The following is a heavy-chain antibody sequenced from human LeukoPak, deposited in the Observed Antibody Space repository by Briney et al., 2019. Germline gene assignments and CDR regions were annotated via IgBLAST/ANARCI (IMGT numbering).Heavy chain of an antibody. V-gene: IGHV4-30-2*01. D-gene: IGHD3-22*01. CDR3: ARDYDSTYGMDV. Sequence: PSQTLSLTCAVSGGSISSGGYSWSWIRQPPGKGLEWIGYIYHSGSTYYNPSLKSRVTISVDRSKNQFSLKLSSVTAADTAVYYCARDYDSTYGMDVWGQGTTVTVSS. CDR2: IYHSGST. CDR1: GGSISSGGYS. J-gene: IGHJ6*02.